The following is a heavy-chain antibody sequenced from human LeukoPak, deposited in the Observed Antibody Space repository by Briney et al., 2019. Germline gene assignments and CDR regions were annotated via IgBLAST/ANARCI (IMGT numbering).Heavy chain of an antibody. Sequence: ASVKVSCKASGYTFTGYYMHWVRQAPGQGLEWMGWINPNSGGTNYAQKFQGRVTMTRDTSISTAYMELSRLRSDDTAVYYCARDQAGIWFGESSGWGQGTLVTVSS. CDR3: ARDQAGIWFGESSG. D-gene: IGHD3-10*01. CDR1: GYTFTGYY. CDR2: INPNSGGT. J-gene: IGHJ4*02. V-gene: IGHV1-2*02.